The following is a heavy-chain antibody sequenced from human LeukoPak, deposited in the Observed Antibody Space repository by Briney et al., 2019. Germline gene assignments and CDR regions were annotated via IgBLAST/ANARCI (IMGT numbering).Heavy chain of an antibody. V-gene: IGHV4-59*08. J-gene: IGHJ4*02. CDR1: GGSISSYY. D-gene: IGHD2-15*01. CDR2: IYYSGST. CDR3: ARHGTVKYCSGGSCYSDAGLADY. Sequence: SETLSLTCTVSGGSISSYYWSWIRQPPGKGLEWIGYIYYSGSTNYNPCLKSRVTISVDTSKNQFSLKLSSVTAADTAVYYCARHGTVKYCSGGSCYSDAGLADYWGQGTLVTVSS.